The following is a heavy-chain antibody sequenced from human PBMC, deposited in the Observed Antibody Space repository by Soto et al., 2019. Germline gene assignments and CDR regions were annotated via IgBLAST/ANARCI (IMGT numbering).Heavy chain of an antibody. CDR3: TRLRAGYYDSSGSRVTYDY. J-gene: IGHJ4*02. V-gene: IGHV3-73*01. CDR2: IRSKANSYAT. D-gene: IGHD3-22*01. CDR1: GFTFSGSA. Sequence: GGSLRLSCAASGFTFSGSAMHWVRQASGKGLEWVGRIRSKANSYATAYAASVKGRFTISRDDSKNTAYLQMNSLKTEDTAVYYCTRLRAGYYDSSGSRVTYDYWGQGTLVTVSS.